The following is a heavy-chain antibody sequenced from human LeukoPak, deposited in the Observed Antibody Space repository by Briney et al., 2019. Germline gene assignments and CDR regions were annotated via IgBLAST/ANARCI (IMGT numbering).Heavy chain of an antibody. D-gene: IGHD6-13*01. V-gene: IGHV4-34*01. Sequence: SETLSLTCAVYGGSFSDYYWSWIRQPQGTGLEGIGEINHSGRINYNPSLKSRLTMSLDTSKTHFSLKLSSVTAADTAVYYCARSRWAAPGSPGANWGQGSLVTVSS. J-gene: IGHJ4*02. CDR1: GGSFSDYY. CDR3: ARSRWAAPGSPGAN. CDR2: INHSGRI.